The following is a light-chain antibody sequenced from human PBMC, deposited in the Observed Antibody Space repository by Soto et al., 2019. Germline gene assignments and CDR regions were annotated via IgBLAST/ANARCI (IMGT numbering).Light chain of an antibody. CDR2: AAS. Sequence: DIQMTQSPSSLSASVGDRVTITCRASQGIGNSLAWYQQKPGNVPKLLIYAASTLQSGVPSRFSGSGSETDLTLTITSLQPEDVETYYCQQYNGAPPFTFGPGTKVDIK. J-gene: IGKJ3*01. CDR3: QQYNGAPPFT. CDR1: QGIGNS. V-gene: IGKV1-27*01.